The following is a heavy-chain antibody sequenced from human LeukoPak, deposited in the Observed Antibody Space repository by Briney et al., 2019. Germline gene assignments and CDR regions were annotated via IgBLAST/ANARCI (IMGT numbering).Heavy chain of an antibody. Sequence: GGSLRLSCAASGFTFSSYSMNWVRRAPGKGLEWVSSISSSSSYIYYADSVKGRFTISRDNAKNSLYLQMNSLRAEDTAVYYCAREGAYSSSWFKDRGWFDPWGQGTLVTVSS. CDR3: AREGAYSSSWFKDRGWFDP. J-gene: IGHJ5*02. D-gene: IGHD6-13*01. CDR1: GFTFSSYS. CDR2: ISSSSSYI. V-gene: IGHV3-21*01.